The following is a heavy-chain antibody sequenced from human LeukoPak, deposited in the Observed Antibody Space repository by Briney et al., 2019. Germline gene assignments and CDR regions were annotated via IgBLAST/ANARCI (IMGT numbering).Heavy chain of an antibody. CDR2: IYTSGST. CDR1: GGSVSSGSYS. Sequence: SETLSLTCTVSGGSVSSGSYSWTWIRQPAGKGLEWIGRIYTSGSTNYNPSLKSRVTISVDTSKNQFSLRLSSVTAADTAVYYCARELPSFFDYWGQGTLDTVSS. CDR3: ARELPSFFDY. D-gene: IGHD2-15*01. V-gene: IGHV4-61*02. J-gene: IGHJ4*02.